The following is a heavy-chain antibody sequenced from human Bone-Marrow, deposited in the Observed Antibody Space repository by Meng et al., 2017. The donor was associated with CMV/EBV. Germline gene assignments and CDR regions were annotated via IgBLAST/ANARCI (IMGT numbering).Heavy chain of an antibody. V-gene: IGHV3-7*03. Sequence: GESLKISCAASGFTFRSYWMSWVRQAPGKGLEWVANIKQDGSEKYYVDSVKGRFTISRDNAKNSLYLQMNSLRAEDTAVYYCARDLGDFYYYGMDVWGQGTTVTVSS. CDR1: GFTFRSYW. CDR3: ARDLGDFYYYGMDV. CDR2: IKQDGSEK. J-gene: IGHJ6*02.